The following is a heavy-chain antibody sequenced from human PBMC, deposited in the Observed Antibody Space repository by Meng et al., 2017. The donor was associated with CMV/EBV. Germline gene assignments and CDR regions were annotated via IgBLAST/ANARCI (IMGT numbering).Heavy chain of an antibody. CDR2: IKSKADGGTT. D-gene: IGHD5-12*01. Sequence: RRWVGQAPGRGLEWVGRIKSKADGGTTEYAEPIKGRFTITRDNSKNTLYLQMNSLKTKDTAVNYNTTEAVIDSGCDYWSWFDPWGQGTLVTVSS. V-gene: IGHV3-15*01. J-gene: IGHJ5*02. CDR3: TTEAVIDSGCDYWSWFDP.